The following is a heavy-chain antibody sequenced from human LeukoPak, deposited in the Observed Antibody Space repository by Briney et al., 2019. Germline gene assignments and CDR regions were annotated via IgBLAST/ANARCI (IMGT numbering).Heavy chain of an antibody. V-gene: IGHV3-23*01. J-gene: IGHJ4*02. D-gene: IGHD3-10*01. Sequence: SGGSLRLSCAASGFTFSYNAMSWVRQAPGKGLEWVSAISGSGGSTYYADSVKGRFTISRDNSKNTLYLQMNSLRAEDTAVYYCAKKWSGSGSHFDYWGQGTLVTVSS. CDR2: ISGSGGST. CDR3: AKKWSGSGSHFDY. CDR1: GFTFSYNA.